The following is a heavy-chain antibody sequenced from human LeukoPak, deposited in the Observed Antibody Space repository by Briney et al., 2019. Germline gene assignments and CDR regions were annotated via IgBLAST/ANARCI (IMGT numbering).Heavy chain of an antibody. V-gene: IGHV4-39*07. CDR1: GGSISSSSYY. J-gene: IGHJ6*04. CDR2: IYYSGST. Sequence: SETLSLTCSVSGGSISSSSYYWGWIRQPPGKGLEWIGSIYYSGSTYYNPSLKSRVTISVDTSKNQFSLKLSSVTAADTAVYYCARDSVWGKGTTVTVSS. CDR3: ARDSV.